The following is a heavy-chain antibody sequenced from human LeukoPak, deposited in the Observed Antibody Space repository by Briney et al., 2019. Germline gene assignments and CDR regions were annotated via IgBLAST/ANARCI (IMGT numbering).Heavy chain of an antibody. CDR2: IYYSGST. V-gene: IGHV4-59*08. CDR1: GGSISSYY. Sequence: PSETLSLTCTLSGGSISSYYWSWIRQPPGKGLEWIGYIYYSGSTYYNPSLKSRVTISVDTSKNQFSLKLSSVTAADTAVYYCARLGIASAGYYYYVMDVWGQGTTVTVSS. D-gene: IGHD6-13*01. J-gene: IGHJ6*02. CDR3: ARLGIASAGYYYYVMDV.